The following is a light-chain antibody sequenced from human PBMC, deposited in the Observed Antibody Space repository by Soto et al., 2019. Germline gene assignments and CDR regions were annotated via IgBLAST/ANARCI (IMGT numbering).Light chain of an antibody. J-gene: IGKJ1*01. V-gene: IGKV3-20*01. Sequence: EVVLTQSPGTLSLSPGERATLSCRASESVSSSFLTWYQQKPGQAPRLLIYRTSNRVTGIPDRFSGSGSGTDFTLTISRLEPEDFAVYFCQHYVNSLWTFGQGTKVEIK. CDR1: ESVSSSF. CDR2: RTS. CDR3: QHYVNSLWT.